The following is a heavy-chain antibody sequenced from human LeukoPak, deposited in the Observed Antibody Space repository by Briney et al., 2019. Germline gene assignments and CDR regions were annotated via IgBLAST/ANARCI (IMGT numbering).Heavy chain of an antibody. CDR2: ISGSGSTT. D-gene: IGHD3-10*01. CDR1: GFTFSIYW. CDR3: AKVMYRHTIRSEIYYYYMDV. Sequence: QTGGPLRLSCAASGFTFSIYWMICVRQAPGKGLEWVSAISGSGSTTYYADSVKGRFTISRDNSKNTLYLQMNSLRAEDTAVYYCAKVMYRHTIRSEIYYYYMDVWGKGTTVTISS. J-gene: IGHJ6*03. V-gene: IGHV3-23*01.